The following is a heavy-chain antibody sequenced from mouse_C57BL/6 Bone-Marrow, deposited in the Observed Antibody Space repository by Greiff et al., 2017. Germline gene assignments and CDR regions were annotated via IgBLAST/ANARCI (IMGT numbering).Heavy chain of an antibody. D-gene: IGHD2-12*01. CDR1: GYTFTSYG. Sequence: VQLQQSGAELARPGASVKLSCKASGYTFTSYGISWVKQRTGQDLEWIGEIYPRSGNTYYNEKFKGKATLTADKSSSTAYMELRSLTSEDAAVYFCARLRRASFAYWGQGTLVTVSA. J-gene: IGHJ3*01. CDR3: ARLRRASFAY. CDR2: IYPRSGNT. V-gene: IGHV1-81*01.